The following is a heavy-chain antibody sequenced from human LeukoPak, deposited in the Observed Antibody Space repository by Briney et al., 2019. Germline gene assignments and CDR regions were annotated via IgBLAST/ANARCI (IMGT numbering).Heavy chain of an antibody. J-gene: IGHJ4*02. CDR3: ARGRYSGYDN. D-gene: IGHD5-12*01. CDR2: FSSSGSTI. V-gene: IGHV3-48*03. CDR1: GFTFSNFE. Sequence: GGSLRLSCAASGFTFSNFEFNWVRQAPGKGLEWLSYFSSSGSTISYADSVRGRFNFSRDNAKNSVFLLMNNLRAEDTAVYYCARGRYSGYDNWGQGTLVTVSS.